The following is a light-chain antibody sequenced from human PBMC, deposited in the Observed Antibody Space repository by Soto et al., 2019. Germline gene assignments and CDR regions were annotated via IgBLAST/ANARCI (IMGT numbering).Light chain of an antibody. CDR3: PRYHSAPRT. V-gene: IGKV1-27*01. J-gene: IGKJ1*01. CDR1: QGISHY. Sequence: EIQMTQSPSSLSASVGDRVTITCRASQGISHYLTWYQQKPGKPPTLLMYGASTLQSGVPSRFSGSRSGTDFTLTISSLQPEDGAVYYCPRYHSAPRTFGQGTKVEIK. CDR2: GAS.